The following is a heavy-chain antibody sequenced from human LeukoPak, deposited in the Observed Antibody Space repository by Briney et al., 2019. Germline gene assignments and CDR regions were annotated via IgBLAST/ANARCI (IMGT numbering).Heavy chain of an antibody. CDR2: IIPIFGTA. V-gene: IGHV1-69*05. J-gene: IGHJ4*02. CDR1: GGTFSSYA. CDR3: ARDFPAGYSGFDYFDY. D-gene: IGHD5-12*01. Sequence: ASVKVSCKASGGTFSSYAISWVRQAPGQGLEWMGRIIPIFGTANYAQKFQGRVTITTDESTSTAYIELSSLRSEDTAVYYCARDFPAGYSGFDYFDYWGQGTLVTVSS.